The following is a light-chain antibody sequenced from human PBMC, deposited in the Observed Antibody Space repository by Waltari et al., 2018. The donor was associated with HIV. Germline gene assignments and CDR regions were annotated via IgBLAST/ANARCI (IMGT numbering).Light chain of an antibody. CDR2: RNN. CDR3: TSWDDSLSGWM. J-gene: IGLJ3*02. Sequence: QSVLTQPPSASGTPGQRVAISCSGSSSNIGNNFVYWYQHLPGTTPKLLIYRNNQRPSGVPDRFSGSKSGTSAALAISGLRSEDGADYYCTSWDDSLSGWMFGGGTTLTVL. V-gene: IGLV1-47*01. CDR1: SSNIGNNF.